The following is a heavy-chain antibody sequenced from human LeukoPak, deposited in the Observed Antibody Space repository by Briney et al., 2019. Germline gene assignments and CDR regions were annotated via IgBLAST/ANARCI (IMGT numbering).Heavy chain of an antibody. J-gene: IGHJ4*02. V-gene: IGHV3-23*01. CDR2: ISGSGGDI. D-gene: IGHD4/OR15-4a*01. Sequence: GGSLRLSCAASRLTFSNYGMSWVRQAPGKGLEWVSNISGSGGDIFYADSVKGRFTISRDNSKDTLYLQMNSLRAEDTAVYYCTIQRENQGRWCDFDYGGQGTLVTVSS. CDR3: TIQRENQGRWCDFDY. CDR1: RLTFSNYG.